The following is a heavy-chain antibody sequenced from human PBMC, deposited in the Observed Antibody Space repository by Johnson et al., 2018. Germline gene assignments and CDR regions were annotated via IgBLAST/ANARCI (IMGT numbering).Heavy chain of an antibody. V-gene: IGHV1-8*01. CDR1: GYTFTSYD. CDR3: SIVPADDGMDV. D-gene: IGHD2-2*01. J-gene: IGHJ6*02. Sequence: VQLVESGAEVKKXGASVKVXCKASGYTFTSYDINWVRQATGQGLEWMGWMNPNRGNTGYAQKFQGRVTMTRNTSISTAYMELSSLRSEDTAVYYCSIVPADDGMDVWGQGTTVTVSS. CDR2: MNPNRGNT.